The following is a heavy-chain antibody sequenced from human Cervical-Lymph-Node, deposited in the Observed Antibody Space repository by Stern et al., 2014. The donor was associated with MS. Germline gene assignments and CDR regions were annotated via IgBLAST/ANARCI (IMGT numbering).Heavy chain of an antibody. CDR3: GRDLSGRYDR. CDR2: IDEDGGFT. CDR1: GFTFDRYW. D-gene: IGHD6-25*01. J-gene: IGHJ5*02. V-gene: IGHV3-74*03. Sequence: DQLVQSGGGLVQPGGSLRLSCADSGFTFDRYWMHRVRQVPGEGLVWVSRIDEDGGFTSYADFAKGRFTISRDNTKNTLYLQMNSLRADDTAIYYCGRDLSGRYDRWGQGTLVTVSS.